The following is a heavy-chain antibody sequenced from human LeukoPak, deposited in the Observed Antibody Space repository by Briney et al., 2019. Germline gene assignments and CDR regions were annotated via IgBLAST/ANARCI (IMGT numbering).Heavy chain of an antibody. CDR1: GGSISPHY. J-gene: IGHJ5*02. CDR3: ASLRGVTTS. V-gene: IGHV4-59*11. D-gene: IGHD4-17*01. Sequence: SETLSLTCTVSGGSISPHYWSWIRQVPGKGLEWIGYIYYKGSTNYNPSLKSRVTTSVDTSKNQFSLRLSSVTTADTAVYYCASLRGVTTSWGQGTLVTVSS. CDR2: IYYKGST.